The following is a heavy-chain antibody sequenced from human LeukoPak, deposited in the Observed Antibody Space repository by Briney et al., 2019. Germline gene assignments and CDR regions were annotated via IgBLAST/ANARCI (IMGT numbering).Heavy chain of an antibody. J-gene: IGHJ5*02. CDR3: ARDNSVGETAWWFDP. Sequence: ASVKVSCKASGYTFTNYYMHWVRQDPGQGLEWMGFINPSGSSAAYAQKFQGRLTMTRDMFTSTDYMELTSLTSDDTAVYYCARDNSVGETAWWFDPWGQGTLVTVSS. CDR2: INPSGSSA. D-gene: IGHD1-26*01. V-gene: IGHV1-46*01. CDR1: GYTFTNYY.